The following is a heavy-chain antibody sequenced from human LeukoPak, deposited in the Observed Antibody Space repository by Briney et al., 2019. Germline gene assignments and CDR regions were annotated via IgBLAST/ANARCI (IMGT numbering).Heavy chain of an antibody. CDR2: INHSGST. D-gene: IGHD3-22*01. CDR1: GGSFSGYY. CDR3: ARGHLSHDSSGYLDY. J-gene: IGHJ4*02. Sequence: PSETLSLTCAVYGGSFSGYYWSWIRQPPGKGLEWIGEINHSGSTNYNPSLTSRVTISVDTSKNQFSLKLSSVTAADTAVYYCARGHLSHDSSGYLDYWGQGTLVTVSS. V-gene: IGHV4-34*01.